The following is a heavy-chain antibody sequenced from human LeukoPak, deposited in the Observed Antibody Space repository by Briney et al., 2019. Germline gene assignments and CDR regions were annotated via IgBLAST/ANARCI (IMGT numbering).Heavy chain of an antibody. V-gene: IGHV1-46*01. CDR1: GYTFTSYY. CDR2: INPSGGST. J-gene: IGHJ6*02. D-gene: IGHD2-15*01. Sequence: ASVTVSCTASGYTFTSYYMHWVRQAPGQGLEWMGVINPSGGSTKYAQTFQGRVTMTRDTSTSTVYMELSSLRSEDTAVYYCAREWMVVAAQHGMDVWGQGTTVTVSS. CDR3: AREWMVVAAQHGMDV.